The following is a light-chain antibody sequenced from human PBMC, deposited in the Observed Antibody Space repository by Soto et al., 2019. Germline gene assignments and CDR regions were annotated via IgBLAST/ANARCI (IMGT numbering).Light chain of an antibody. J-gene: IGLJ1*01. V-gene: IGLV2-8*01. Sequence: QSALTQPPSASGSPGQSVTISCTGTSSDIGGYNYVSWYQQHPGKAPKDMIYEVSKRPSGVPDRFSGSKSGNTASLTVSGLQAEDEADYYCSSYAGSNTYVFGTGTKLTVL. CDR2: EVS. CDR1: SSDIGGYNY. CDR3: SSYAGSNTYV.